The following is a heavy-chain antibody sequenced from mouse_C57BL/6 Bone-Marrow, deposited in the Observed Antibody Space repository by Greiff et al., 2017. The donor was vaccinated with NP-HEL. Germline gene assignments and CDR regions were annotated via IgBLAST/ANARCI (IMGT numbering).Heavy chain of an antibody. V-gene: IGHV1-81*01. CDR3: ARAGGLLRPDY. D-gene: IGHD1-2*01. Sequence: QVQLKESGAELARPGASVKLSCKASGYTFTSYGISWVKQRTGQGLEWIGEIYPRSGNTYYNEKFKGKATLTADKSSSTAYMELRSLTSEDSAVYFCARAGGLLRPDYWGQGTTLTVSS. CDR2: IYPRSGNT. CDR1: GYTFTSYG. J-gene: IGHJ2*01.